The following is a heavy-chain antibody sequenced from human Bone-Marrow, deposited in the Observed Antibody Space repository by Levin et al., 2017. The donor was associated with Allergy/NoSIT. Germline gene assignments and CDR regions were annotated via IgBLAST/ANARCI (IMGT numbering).Heavy chain of an antibody. CDR3: AKDTVVTTMSSFGFDS. J-gene: IGHJ4*02. CDR2: VSNDGNSD. CDR1: GFGFSTYA. V-gene: IGHV3-30-3*02. Sequence: SCAASGFGFSTYALHWVRQAPGKGLEWVAVVSNDGNSDYYAGSVKGRFTVSRDNSNNTLYLQMNSLRPEDTAVYYCAKDTVVTTMSSFGFDSWGQGTLVTVSS. D-gene: IGHD3-10*02.